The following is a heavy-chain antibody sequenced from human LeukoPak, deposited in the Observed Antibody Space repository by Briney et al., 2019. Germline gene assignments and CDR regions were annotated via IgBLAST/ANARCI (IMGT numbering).Heavy chain of an antibody. V-gene: IGHV1-18*01. J-gene: IGHJ4*02. Sequence: GASVKVSCKASGYSFTSYGISWVRQAPGQGLEWMGWISAYNGNTNYAQKLQGRVTMTTDTSTSTAYMELRSLRSDDTAVYYCARAPSVVTATQSDYWGQGTLVTVSS. D-gene: IGHD2-21*02. CDR3: ARAPSVVTATQSDY. CDR2: ISAYNGNT. CDR1: GYSFTSYG.